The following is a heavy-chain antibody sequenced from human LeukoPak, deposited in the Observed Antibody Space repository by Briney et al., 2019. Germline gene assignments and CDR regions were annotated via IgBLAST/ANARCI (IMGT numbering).Heavy chain of an antibody. CDR3: ARVGVLDTAMPIYYFDY. D-gene: IGHD5-18*01. J-gene: IGHJ4*02. CDR2: INHSGST. CDR1: GGSFSGYY. Sequence: SESLSLTCAVYGGSFSGYYWSWIRQPPGKGLEWIGEINHSGSTNYNPSLKSRVTISVDTSKNQFSLKLSSVTAADTAVYYCARVGVLDTAMPIYYFDYWGQGTLVTVSS. V-gene: IGHV4-34*01.